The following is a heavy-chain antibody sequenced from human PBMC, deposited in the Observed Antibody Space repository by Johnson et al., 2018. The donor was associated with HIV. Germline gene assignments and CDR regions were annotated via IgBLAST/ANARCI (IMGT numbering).Heavy chain of an antibody. J-gene: IGHJ3*02. CDR1: GFTFSSHA. CDR2: ISGSGGST. Sequence: VQLVESGGGVVQPGRSLRLSCAASGFTFSSHAMSWVRQAPGKGLEWVSAISGSGGSTYYADSVKGRFTISRDNSKNTLYLQMNSLRAEDTAVYYCAKDGGSPDDAFDIWGQGTMVTVSS. V-gene: IGHV3-23*04. D-gene: IGHD1-14*01. CDR3: AKDGGSPDDAFDI.